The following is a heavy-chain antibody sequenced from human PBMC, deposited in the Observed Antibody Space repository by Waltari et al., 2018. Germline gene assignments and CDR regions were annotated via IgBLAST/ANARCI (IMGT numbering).Heavy chain of an antibody. Sequence: EVQLVESGGGLIQPGGSLRLSCAASGFTVSSNYMSWARQAPGKGGEWVSVIYSGGSTYYADSVKGRFTSSRDNSKNTLYLQMNSLRAEETAVYYCARAAKAVAGTLGYWGQGTLVIVSS. CDR3: ARAAKAVAGTLGY. J-gene: IGHJ4*02. CDR1: GFTVSSNY. V-gene: IGHV3-53*01. CDR2: IYSGGST. D-gene: IGHD6-19*01.